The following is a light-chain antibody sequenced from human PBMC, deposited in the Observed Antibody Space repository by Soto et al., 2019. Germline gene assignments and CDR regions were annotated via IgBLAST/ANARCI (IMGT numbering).Light chain of an antibody. Sequence: DIQMTQSPSSLSASVGDRVTITCQASQDISNYLNWYQQKPGKAPKLLIYDAPNLETGVPSRFSGSGPGTDFTFTISSLQPEDIATDYCQQYDNLPSFTFGPGTKVDIQ. J-gene: IGKJ3*01. CDR3: QQYDNLPSFT. CDR1: QDISNY. V-gene: IGKV1-33*01. CDR2: DAP.